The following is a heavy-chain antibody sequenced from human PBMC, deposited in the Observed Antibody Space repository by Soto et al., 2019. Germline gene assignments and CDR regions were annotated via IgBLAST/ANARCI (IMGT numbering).Heavy chain of an antibody. V-gene: IGHV3-15*07. CDR2: VKRKIDGETT. J-gene: IGHJ6*02. CDR3: TTGSVEGV. Sequence: VQLVESGGGLVKPGGSLRLSCAASDFSISNAWMNWVRQAPGKGLEWVGRVKRKIDGETTDYAAPVKGRFTISRDDSNTMLYLQMNSLKADDTAVYYCTTGSVEGVWGQGTTVTVSS. D-gene: IGHD2-15*01. CDR1: DFSISNAW.